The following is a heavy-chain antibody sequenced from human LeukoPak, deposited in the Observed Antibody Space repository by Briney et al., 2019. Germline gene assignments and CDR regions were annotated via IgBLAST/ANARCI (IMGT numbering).Heavy chain of an antibody. Sequence: GASVKVSCKASGYTFTSYYMHWVRQAPGQGLEWMGIISPSGGSTSYAQKFQGRVTMTRDTSTGTVYMELSSLRSEDTAVYYCARAQRWLSYYYYYMDVWGKGTTVTISS. D-gene: IGHD5-24*01. V-gene: IGHV1-46*01. J-gene: IGHJ6*03. CDR2: ISPSGGST. CDR3: ARAQRWLSYYYYYMDV. CDR1: GYTFTSYY.